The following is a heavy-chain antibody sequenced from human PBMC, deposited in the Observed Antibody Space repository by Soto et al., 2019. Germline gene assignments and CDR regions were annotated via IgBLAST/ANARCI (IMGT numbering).Heavy chain of an antibody. J-gene: IGHJ4*02. Sequence: GGSLRLSCAASGFTFSSYSMNWVRQAPGKGLEWVSSISSSSSYIYYADSVKGRFTISRDNAKNSLYLQMNSLRAEDTAVYYCARDLHGDYYFDYWGQGTLVTVSS. CDR1: GFTFSSYS. D-gene: IGHD4-17*01. V-gene: IGHV3-21*01. CDR3: ARDLHGDYYFDY. CDR2: ISSSSSYI.